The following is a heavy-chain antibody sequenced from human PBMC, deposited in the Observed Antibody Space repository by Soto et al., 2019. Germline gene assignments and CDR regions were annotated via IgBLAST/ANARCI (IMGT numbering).Heavy chain of an antibody. D-gene: IGHD3-3*02. Sequence: EVQLVESGGGLVQPGGSLRLSCAASGFTVSSNYMSWVRQAPGKGLEWVSVIYSGGSTYYADSVKGRFTISRDNSKNTLYLQINSLRAEDTAVYYCARLDGYIFRWFDPWGQGTLVTVSS. J-gene: IGHJ5*02. CDR3: ARLDGYIFRWFDP. V-gene: IGHV3-66*01. CDR2: IYSGGST. CDR1: GFTVSSNY.